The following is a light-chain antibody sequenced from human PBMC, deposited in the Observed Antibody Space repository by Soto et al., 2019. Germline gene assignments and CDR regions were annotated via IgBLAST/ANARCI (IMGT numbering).Light chain of an antibody. CDR3: QVWDSGSDHVV. CDR2: SDS. Sequence: SYELTQPPSVSVAPGKTARITCGGNNVGSNSVHWYQQKPGQAPVLVIYSDSDRPSAIPERFSGSNSGNTATLTINRVEAGDEADYYCQVWDSGSDHVVFGGGTKLTVL. V-gene: IGLV3-21*04. J-gene: IGLJ3*02. CDR1: NVGSNS.